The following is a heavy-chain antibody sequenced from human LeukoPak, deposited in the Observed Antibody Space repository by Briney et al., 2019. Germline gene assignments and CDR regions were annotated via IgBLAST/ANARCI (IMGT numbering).Heavy chain of an antibody. CDR2: IYYGGST. V-gene: IGHV4-39*01. J-gene: IGHJ5*02. CDR3: ARHASGIAAAGMGHWFDP. CDR1: GASISSSSYY. D-gene: IGHD6-13*01. Sequence: SETLSLTCTVSGASISSSSYYWGWLRQPPGKGLEWIGSIYYGGSTYYNPSLKSRVTISVDKSKNRISLKLSSVTAADTAVYYCARHASGIAAAGMGHWFDPWGQGTLVTVSS.